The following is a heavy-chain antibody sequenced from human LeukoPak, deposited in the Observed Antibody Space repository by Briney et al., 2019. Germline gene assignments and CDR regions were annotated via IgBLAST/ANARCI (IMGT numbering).Heavy chain of an antibody. CDR3: ARDRLGAIPHYYGMDV. CDR2: ISAYNGNT. Sequence: ASVKVSCKASGYTFTSYGISWVRQAPGQGLEWMGWISAYNGNTNYAQNFQGRVTMTTDTSASTAYMELRSLRPDDTAVYYCARDRLGAIPHYYGMDVWGQGTTVTVSS. J-gene: IGHJ6*02. CDR1: GYTFTSYG. D-gene: IGHD1-26*01. V-gene: IGHV1-18*01.